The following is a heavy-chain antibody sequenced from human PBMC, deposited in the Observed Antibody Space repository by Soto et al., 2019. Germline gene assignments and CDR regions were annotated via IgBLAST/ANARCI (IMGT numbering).Heavy chain of an antibody. CDR2: ISHSGGST. V-gene: IGHV3-23*01. CDR3: GESHSNRWYYFDY. D-gene: IGHD6-13*01. J-gene: IGHJ4*02. Sequence: GSLLLSCEASGFTFRSSAMSWVRQAPGKGLEWVSAISHSGGSTYYADSVRGRFTISRDNSQNTLYLQINSLRADDTAVYFCGESHSNRWYYFDYWGPGTQVTVYS. CDR1: GFTFRSSA.